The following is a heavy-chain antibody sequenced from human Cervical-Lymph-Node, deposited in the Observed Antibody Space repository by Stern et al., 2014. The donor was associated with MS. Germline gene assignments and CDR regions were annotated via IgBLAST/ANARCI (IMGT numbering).Heavy chain of an antibody. D-gene: IGHD3-3*01. CDR3: ARGPNSDFGSGNRPPPWFDP. V-gene: IGHV1-8*01. Sequence: VQLEESGAEVKKPGASVKVSCKASGYTFTSYDINWVRQATGQGLEWMGWMNPNSGNTGYAQKLQDRVTMTRNNSISTAYKELSSLRSEDTAVYYCARGPNSDFGSGNRPPPWFDPWGQGTLVTVSS. CDR1: GYTFTSYD. CDR2: MNPNSGNT. J-gene: IGHJ5*02.